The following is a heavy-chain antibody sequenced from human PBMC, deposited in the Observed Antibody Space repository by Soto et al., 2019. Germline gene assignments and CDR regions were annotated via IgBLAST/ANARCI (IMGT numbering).Heavy chain of an antibody. CDR3: AKGLSTVTSY. Sequence: PGGSLRLSCAASGFTFSSYGMHWVRQAPGKGLEWVAVISYDGSNKYYADSVKGRFTISRDNSKNTLYLQMNSLRAEDTAVYYYAKGLSTVTSYWGQGTLVTVSS. D-gene: IGHD4-17*01. CDR1: GFTFSSYG. V-gene: IGHV3-30*18. J-gene: IGHJ4*02. CDR2: ISYDGSNK.